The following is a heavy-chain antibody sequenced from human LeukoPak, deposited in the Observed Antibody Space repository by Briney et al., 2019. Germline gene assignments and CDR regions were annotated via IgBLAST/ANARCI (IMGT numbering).Heavy chain of an antibody. CDR3: ASVSAISSWFYPGMDV. V-gene: IGHV3-21*01. D-gene: IGHD6-13*01. CDR2: ISSSSSYI. Sequence: GRSLGLSCAASGFTFSSYSMNWVRQAPGKGLEWVSFISSSSSYIYYADSVKGRFTISRDNAKNSLYLQMNSLRAEDTAVYYCASVSAISSWFYPGMDVWGQGTSVTVSS. J-gene: IGHJ6*02. CDR1: GFTFSSYS.